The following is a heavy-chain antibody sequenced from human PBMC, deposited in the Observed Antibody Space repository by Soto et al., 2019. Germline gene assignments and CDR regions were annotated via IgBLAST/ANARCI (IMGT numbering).Heavy chain of an antibody. CDR3: ARSIRAPRRFNGMDV. V-gene: IGHV2-70*13. CDR2: IERDDDDK. Sequence: ESGPTLVNTTETLTLTCTFSGFSLTSPGMCVSWIRQSPGKALEWLALIERDDDDKYYSTSLKTRLTISKDTRKNQVVRTMANMEPADTSTYYCARSIRAPRRFNGMDVWGQGTTVTVSS. D-gene: IGHD1-20*01. J-gene: IGHJ6*02. CDR1: GFSLTSPGMC.